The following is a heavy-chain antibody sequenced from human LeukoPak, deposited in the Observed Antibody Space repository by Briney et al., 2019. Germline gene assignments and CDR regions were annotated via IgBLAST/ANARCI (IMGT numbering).Heavy chain of an antibody. J-gene: IGHJ4*02. V-gene: IGHV3-7*01. Sequence: PGGSLRLSCAASGFTFSSYWMTWVRQAPGKGLEWVANIKEDGSEKHYEDSVKGRFTVSRDNAKNSQYLQMNSLRAEDTAVYYCARIGYSSSSLDYWGQGTLVTVSS. CDR1: GFTFSSYW. D-gene: IGHD6-6*01. CDR2: IKEDGSEK. CDR3: ARIGYSSSSLDY.